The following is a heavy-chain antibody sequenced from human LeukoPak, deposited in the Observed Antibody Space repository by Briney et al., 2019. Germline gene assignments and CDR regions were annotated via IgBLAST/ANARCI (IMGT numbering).Heavy chain of an antibody. V-gene: IGHV4-34*01. CDR1: SGSFSGYY. CDR2: INHSGST. CDR3: ARGSSGYLFY. Sequence: KPSETLSLTCSVYSGSFSGYYWSWIRQPPGKGLEWIGEINHSGSTNYNPSLKSRVTISVDTSKNQFSLKLSSVTAADTAVYYCARGSSGYLFYWGQGTLVTVSS. J-gene: IGHJ4*02. D-gene: IGHD3-22*01.